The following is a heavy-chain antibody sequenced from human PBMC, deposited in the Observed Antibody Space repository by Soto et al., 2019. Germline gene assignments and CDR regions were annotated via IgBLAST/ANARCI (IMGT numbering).Heavy chain of an antibody. CDR3: AHRPSGWYLFDY. Sequence: QITLKESGPTLVKPTQTLTLTCTFSGFSLSISGVGVGWIRQPPGKALEWLALIFSNDDKRYSPSLKARLTITKDTSKNQVVLTMTNMDPVDTATYYCAHRPSGWYLFDYWGQGTLVTVSS. CDR2: IFSNDDK. J-gene: IGHJ4*02. V-gene: IGHV2-5*01. CDR1: GFSLSISGVG. D-gene: IGHD6-19*01.